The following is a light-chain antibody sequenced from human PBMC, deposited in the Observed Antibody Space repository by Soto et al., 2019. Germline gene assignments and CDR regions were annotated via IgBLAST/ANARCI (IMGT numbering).Light chain of an antibody. J-gene: IGLJ1*01. CDR1: NTDLGVYGY. CDR2: DVN. Sequence: QSALAQPASVSGSFGQSITISCRGPNTDLGVYGYVSWYQHHPGKAPKLLIYDVNNRPSGISDRFSGSKSGDTASLTISGLQAEDEADYFCFSKISGFVYVFGTGTKVTVL. V-gene: IGLV2-14*01. CDR3: FSKISGFVYV.